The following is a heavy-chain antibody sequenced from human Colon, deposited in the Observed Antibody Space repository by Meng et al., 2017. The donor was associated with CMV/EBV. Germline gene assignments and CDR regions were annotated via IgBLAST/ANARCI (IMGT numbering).Heavy chain of an antibody. V-gene: IGHV2-5*01. D-gene: IGHD2-2*02. J-gene: IGHJ4*02. CDR2: IYWNDDK. CDR3: AHSYYCSSTSCYIHFDY. Sequence: FSLSTSGVGVGWIRQPPGKALEWLALIYWNDDKRYSPSLKSRLTITKDTSKNQVVLTMTNMDPVDTATYYCAHSYYCSSTSCYIHFDYWGQGTLVTVSS. CDR1: FSLSTSGVG.